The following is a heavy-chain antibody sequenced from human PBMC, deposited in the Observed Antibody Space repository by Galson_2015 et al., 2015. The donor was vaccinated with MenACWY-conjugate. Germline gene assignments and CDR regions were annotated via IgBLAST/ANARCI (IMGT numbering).Heavy chain of an antibody. CDR2: ISSSGSYT. Sequence: FTFSSYEMNWVRQAPGKGLEWIAYISSSGSYTKYGDSVKGRISISRDNVNNSLFLQMDSLKTEDTAVYYCVRSDHGDFAFFRHWGQGRLVTVSS. D-gene: IGHD3-10*01. J-gene: IGHJ4*02. CDR1: FTFSSYE. CDR3: VRSDHGDFAFFRH. V-gene: IGHV3-48*03.